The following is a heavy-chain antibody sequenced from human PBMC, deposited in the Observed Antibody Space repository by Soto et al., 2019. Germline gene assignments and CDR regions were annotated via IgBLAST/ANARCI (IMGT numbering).Heavy chain of an antibody. D-gene: IGHD2-2*01. CDR2: ISAYNGNT. V-gene: IGHV1-18*01. J-gene: IGHJ6*02. Sequence: ASVKVSCKASGYTFTSYGISWVRQAPGQGGEWMGWISAYNGNTNYAQKLQGRVTMTTDTSTSTAYIELRSLRSDDTAVYYCARNKIGPQQLLRHFFYYYGMDVWGQGTTVTVSS. CDR1: GYTFTSYG. CDR3: ARNKIGPQQLLRHFFYYYGMDV.